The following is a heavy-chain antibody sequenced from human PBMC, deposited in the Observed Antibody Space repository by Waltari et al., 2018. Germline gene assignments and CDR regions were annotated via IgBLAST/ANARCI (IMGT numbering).Heavy chain of an antibody. V-gene: IGHV4-39*07. CDR1: GGSISSSSYY. J-gene: IGHJ6*02. D-gene: IGHD3-10*01. CDR3: ARGEKAGSYYNGPYYYYYGMDV. CDR2: IYYSGST. Sequence: QLQLQESGPGLVKPSETLSLTCTVSGGSISSSSYYWGWIRQPPGKGLEWIGSIYYSGSTYYNPSLKSRVTISVDTSKNQFPLKLSSVTAADTAVYYCARGEKAGSYYNGPYYYYYGMDVWGQGTTVTVSS.